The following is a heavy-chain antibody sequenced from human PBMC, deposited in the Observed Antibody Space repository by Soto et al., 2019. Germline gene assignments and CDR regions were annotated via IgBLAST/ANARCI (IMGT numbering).Heavy chain of an antibody. D-gene: IGHD3-22*01. CDR1: GGSISSYY. CDR3: AKSPRYYYDSSGSLMDV. V-gene: IGHV4-4*07. J-gene: IGHJ6*02. CDR2: IYTSGST. Sequence: KPSETLSLTCTVSGGSISSYYWSWIRQPAGKGLEWIGRIYTSGSTNYNPSLKSRVTMSVDTSKNQFSLKLSSVTAADTAVYYCAKSPRYYYDSSGSLMDVWGQGTTVTVSS.